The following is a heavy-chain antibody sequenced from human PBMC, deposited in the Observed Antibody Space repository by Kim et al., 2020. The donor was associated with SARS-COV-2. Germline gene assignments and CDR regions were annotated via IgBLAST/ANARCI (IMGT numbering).Heavy chain of an antibody. J-gene: IGHJ4*02. V-gene: IGHV4-39*07. CDR1: GGSISSSSYY. CDR3: ARDAGRIKKFDY. Sequence: SETLSLTCTVSGGSISSSSYYWGWIRQPPGKGLEWIGSIYYSGSTYYNPSLKSRVTISVDTSKNQFSLKLSSVTAADTAVYYCARDAGRIKKFDYWGQGTLVTVSS. D-gene: IGHD2-15*01. CDR2: IYYSGST.